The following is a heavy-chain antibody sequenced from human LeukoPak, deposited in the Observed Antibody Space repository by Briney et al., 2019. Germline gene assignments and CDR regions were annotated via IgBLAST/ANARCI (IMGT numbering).Heavy chain of an antibody. CDR2: VSGSRGTT. V-gene: IGHV3-23*01. J-gene: IGHJ4*02. D-gene: IGHD1-26*01. CDR3: AKDLSGSYFDY. CDR1: GFTFSNYA. Sequence: PGGSLRLSCAASGFTFSNYAMDWVRQAPGKGLEWVSSVSGSRGTTYYADSVKGRFTISRDNSKNTLYLQMNSLRAEDTAVYYCAKDLSGSYFDYWGQGTLVTVSS.